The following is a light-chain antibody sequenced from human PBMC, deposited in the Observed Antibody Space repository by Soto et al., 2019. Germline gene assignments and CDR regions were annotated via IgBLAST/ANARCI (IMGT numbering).Light chain of an antibody. J-gene: IGKJ4*01. CDR2: DAS. CDR3: QQRTTGT. Sequence: EIVLTQSPATLSLSPGDSATLSCRASQSISNFLAWYQQKPGQAPRLLIYDASHRVTGVPGRFSGSGSGTDFTLTISSPEPDDFAVYHCQQRTTGTFGGGTKVEI. CDR1: QSISNF. V-gene: IGKV3-11*01.